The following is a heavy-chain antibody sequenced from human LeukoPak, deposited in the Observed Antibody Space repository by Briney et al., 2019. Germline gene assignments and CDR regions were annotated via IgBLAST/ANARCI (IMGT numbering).Heavy chain of an antibody. J-gene: IGHJ6*03. CDR3: ASPTPYCSSTSCYGNHMDV. Sequence: GGSLRLSCAASGFTFSDYYMSWIRQAPGKGLEWVSYISSSGSTIYYADSVKGRFTISRDNAKNSLYLQMNSLRAEDTAVYYCASPTPYCSSTSCYGNHMDVWGKGTTVTVSS. V-gene: IGHV3-11*04. D-gene: IGHD2-2*01. CDR2: ISSSGSTI. CDR1: GFTFSDYY.